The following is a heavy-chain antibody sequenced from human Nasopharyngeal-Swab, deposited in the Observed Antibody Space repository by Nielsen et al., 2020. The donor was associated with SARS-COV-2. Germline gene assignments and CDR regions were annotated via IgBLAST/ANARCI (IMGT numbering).Heavy chain of an antibody. CDR2: INPDSGST. D-gene: IGHD1-26*01. CDR3: ARSGSYSNFDY. CDR1: GYTFTGYY. Sequence: ASVKVSCKASGYTFTGYYMHWVRQAPGQGLEWMGWINPDSGSTNYAQKFQGWVTMTRDTSISTAYMELSRLRSDDTAVYYCARSGSYSNFDYWGQGTLVTVSS. V-gene: IGHV1-2*04. J-gene: IGHJ4*02.